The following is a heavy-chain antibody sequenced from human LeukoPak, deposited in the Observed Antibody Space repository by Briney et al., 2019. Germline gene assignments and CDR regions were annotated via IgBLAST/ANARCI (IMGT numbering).Heavy chain of an antibody. CDR1: GGSISSYY. CDR3: AGRQHIVVVTPTRGSFDM. CDR2: VFNSGRT. V-gene: IGHV4-59*13. D-gene: IGHD2-21*02. J-gene: IGHJ3*02. Sequence: PSETLSLTCTVSGGSISSYYWSWIRQPPGKGLEWIGYVFNSGRTNLNPSLRSRATMSVDTSKNQFSLKLSSLTAADTAVYYCAGRQHIVVVTPTRGSFDMWGQGTMVTVSS.